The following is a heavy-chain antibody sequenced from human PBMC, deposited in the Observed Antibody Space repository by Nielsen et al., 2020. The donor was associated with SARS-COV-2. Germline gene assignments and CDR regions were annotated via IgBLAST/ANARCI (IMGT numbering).Heavy chain of an antibody. J-gene: IGHJ6*02. D-gene: IGHD6-13*01. CDR2: ISYDGSNK. CDR3: ARDLGIAAAGYYYYYYGMDV. Sequence: GGSLRLSCAASGFTFSSCAMHWVRQAPGKGLEWVAVISYDGSNKYYADSVKGRFTISRDNSKNTLYLQMNSLRAEDTAVYYCARDLGIAAAGYYYYYYGMDVWGQGTTVTVSS. CDR1: GFTFSSCA. V-gene: IGHV3-30-3*01.